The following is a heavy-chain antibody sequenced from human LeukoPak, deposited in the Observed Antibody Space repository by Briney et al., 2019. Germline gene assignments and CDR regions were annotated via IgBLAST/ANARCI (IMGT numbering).Heavy chain of an antibody. CDR3: ARGVYYGSGNYYNVWNY. CDR1: GGSFNGYY. V-gene: IGHV4-34*01. CDR2: INHSGST. J-gene: IGHJ4*02. Sequence: KTSETLSLTCAVYGGSFNGYYRSWIRQPPGKGLEWIGEINHSGSTNYNPSLKSRVTISVDTSKNQFSLKLSSVTAADTAVYYCARGVYYGSGNYYNVWNYWGQGTLVTVSS. D-gene: IGHD3-10*01.